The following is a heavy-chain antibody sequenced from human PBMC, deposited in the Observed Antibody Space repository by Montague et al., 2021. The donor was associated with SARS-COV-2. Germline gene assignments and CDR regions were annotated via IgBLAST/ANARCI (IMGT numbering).Heavy chain of an antibody. J-gene: IGHJ4*02. V-gene: IGHV6-1*01. CDR1: GDSVSSNSAT. Sequence: CAISGDSVSSNSATWNWIRQPPSRGLEWLGRTYYRSMWKSDYAXXXKMRIAINPDTSKNQFSLQLSSVTPEDTALYYCVRGIEAAGSYDYWGQGTLVTVSS. D-gene: IGHD6-13*01. CDR3: VRGIEAAGSYDY. CDR2: TYYRSMWKS.